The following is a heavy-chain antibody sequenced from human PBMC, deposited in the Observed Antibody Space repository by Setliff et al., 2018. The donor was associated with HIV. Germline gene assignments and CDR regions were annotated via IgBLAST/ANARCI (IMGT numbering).Heavy chain of an antibody. J-gene: IGHJ4*02. CDR2: MYDSETT. CDR3: ARHPDTAMVTY. D-gene: IGHD5-18*01. CDR1: GYSVSSGYY. Sequence: SETLSLTCIVSGYSVSSGYYWGWIRQPPGKGLQWIGAMYDSETTYYNPSLKSRVTMSVDASRNRFSLKLSSVTAADTAVYYCARHPDTAMVTYWGQGTLVTVSS. V-gene: IGHV4-38-2*02.